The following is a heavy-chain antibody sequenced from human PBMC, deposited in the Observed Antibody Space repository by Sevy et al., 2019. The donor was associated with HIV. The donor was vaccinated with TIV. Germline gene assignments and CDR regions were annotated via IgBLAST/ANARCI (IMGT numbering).Heavy chain of an antibody. D-gene: IGHD2-2*01. CDR2: ISYDGSNK. CDR1: GFTFSSYA. CDR3: ARVTRDCISTSCYPYYYYGMDV. J-gene: IGHJ6*02. Sequence: GGSLRLSCAASGFTFSSYAMHWVRQAPGKGLEWVAVISYDGSNKYYADSVKGRFTISRDNSKNTLYLQMNSLRAEDTAVYYCARVTRDCISTSCYPYYYYGMDVWGQGTTVTVSS. V-gene: IGHV3-30-3*01.